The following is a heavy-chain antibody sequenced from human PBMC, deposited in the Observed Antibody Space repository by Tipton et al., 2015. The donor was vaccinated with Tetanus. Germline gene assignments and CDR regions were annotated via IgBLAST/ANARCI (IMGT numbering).Heavy chain of an antibody. CDR3: ARDYGDYLYYYHGMDV. V-gene: IGHV4-34*01. J-gene: IGHJ6*02. CDR2: INHSGST. Sequence: LRLSCAVYGGSFSGYYWSWIRQPPGKGLEWIGEINHSGSTNYNPSLKSRVTISVDTSKNQFSLKLSSVTAADTAVYYCARDYGDYLYYYHGMDVWGQGTAVTVSS. CDR1: GGSFSGYY. D-gene: IGHD4-17*01.